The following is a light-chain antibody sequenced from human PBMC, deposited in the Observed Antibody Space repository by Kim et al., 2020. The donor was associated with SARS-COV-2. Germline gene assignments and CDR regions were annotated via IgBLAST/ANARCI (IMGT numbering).Light chain of an antibody. V-gene: IGKV1-5*03. CDR2: KAS. CDR1: QSISSW. Sequence: LSASVGDRVTITCRASQSISSWLAWYQQKPGKAPKLLIYKASSLESGVPSRFSGSGSGTEFTRTISSLQPDDFATYYCQQYNSYCTFGQGTKLEI. J-gene: IGKJ2*02. CDR3: QQYNSYCT.